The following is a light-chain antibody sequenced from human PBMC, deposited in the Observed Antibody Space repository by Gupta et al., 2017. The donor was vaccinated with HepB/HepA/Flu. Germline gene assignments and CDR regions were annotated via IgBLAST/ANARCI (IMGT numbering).Light chain of an antibody. Sequence: SYVLTPPPSVSVAPGKTARITCGGNNIGSKSVHWYQQKPGQAPVLVVYDDSDRRTGIPERFSGSNSGNTATLTISRVEAGDEADYYCQVWDSSSDRVVFGGGTKLTVL. CDR2: DDS. V-gene: IGLV3-21*03. CDR3: QVWDSSSDRVV. CDR1: NIGSKS. J-gene: IGLJ2*01.